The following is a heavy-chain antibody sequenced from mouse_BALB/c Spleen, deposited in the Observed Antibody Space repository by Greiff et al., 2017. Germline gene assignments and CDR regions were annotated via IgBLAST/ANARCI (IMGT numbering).Heavy chain of an antibody. CDR1: GFTFSDYG. D-gene: IGHD2-2*01. Sequence: DVQLQESGGGLVQPGGSRKLSCAASGFTFSDYGMAWVRQAPGKGPEWVAFISNLAYSIYYADTVTGRFTISRENAKNTLYLEMSSLRSEDTAMYYCARYGYDSAMDYWGQGTSVTVSS. CDR2: ISNLAYSI. V-gene: IGHV5-15*02. J-gene: IGHJ4*01. CDR3: ARYGYDSAMDY.